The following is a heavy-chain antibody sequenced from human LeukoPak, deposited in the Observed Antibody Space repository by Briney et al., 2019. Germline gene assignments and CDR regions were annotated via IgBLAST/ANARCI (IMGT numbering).Heavy chain of an antibody. V-gene: IGHV1-2*02. CDR3: ARRSIAARKCFDY. Sequence: ASVKVSCKASGYTFTGYYMHWVRQAPGQGLEWMGWINPNSGGTNYAHKFQGRLTMTSATSISTAYMELSRLRSDDTAVYYCARRSIAARKCFDYWGQGTLVTVSS. CDR2: INPNSGGT. J-gene: IGHJ4*02. D-gene: IGHD6-6*01. CDR1: GYTFTGYY.